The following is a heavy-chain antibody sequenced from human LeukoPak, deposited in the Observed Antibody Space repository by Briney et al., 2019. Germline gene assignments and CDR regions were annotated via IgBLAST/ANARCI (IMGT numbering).Heavy chain of an antibody. CDR3: AKSPSYGDHETGYFDY. J-gene: IGHJ4*02. CDR1: GFTVSSNY. CDR2: ISGSGGST. D-gene: IGHD4-17*01. V-gene: IGHV3-23*01. Sequence: PGGSLRLSCAASGFTVSSNYMSWVRQAPGKGLEWVSAISGSGGSTYYADSVKGRFTISRDNSKNTLYLQMNSLRAEDTAVYYCAKSPSYGDHETGYFDYWGQGTLVTVSS.